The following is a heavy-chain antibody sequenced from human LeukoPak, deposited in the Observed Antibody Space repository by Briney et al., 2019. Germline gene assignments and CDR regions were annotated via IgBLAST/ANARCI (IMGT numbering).Heavy chain of an antibody. Sequence: GGSLRLSCAASGFTVSTNYMSWVRQAPGKGLEWVPVIYSGGSTYYADSVKGRFTVSRDNSKNTVYLQMNSLRAEDTAVFYCARGPYNWNYGLYYYYMDLWGRGTTVTVSS. CDR1: GFTVSTNY. D-gene: IGHD1-7*01. J-gene: IGHJ6*03. CDR2: IYSGGST. CDR3: ARGPYNWNYGLYYYYMDL. V-gene: IGHV3-53*01.